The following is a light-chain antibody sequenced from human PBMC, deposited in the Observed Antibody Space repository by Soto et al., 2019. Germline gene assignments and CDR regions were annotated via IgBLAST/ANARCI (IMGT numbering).Light chain of an antibody. Sequence: QSVLTQPPSVSGAPGQRVTISCTGSSSNIGAVYDVHWYQQYPGTAPKLLIYGNSNRPSGAPDRFSGSKSGTSASLAISGLQAEDEADYYCQSYDSSLSGYVFGTGTKVTVL. CDR3: QSYDSSLSGYV. CDR2: GNS. V-gene: IGLV1-40*01. CDR1: SSNIGAVYD. J-gene: IGLJ1*01.